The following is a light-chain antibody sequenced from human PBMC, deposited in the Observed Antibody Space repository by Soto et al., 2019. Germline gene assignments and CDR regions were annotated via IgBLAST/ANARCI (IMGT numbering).Light chain of an antibody. CDR3: CSYAGSYTWV. J-gene: IGLJ2*01. CDR2: DVT. CDR1: SSDVGGYNY. V-gene: IGLV2-11*01. Sequence: QSVLTQPRSVSGSPGQSVTISCTGASSDVGGYNYVSWYQHHPGKAPKVMIYDVTKRPSGVPDRFSGSKSGNTASLTISGLQAEDEADYYCCSYAGSYTWVFGGGTQLTVL.